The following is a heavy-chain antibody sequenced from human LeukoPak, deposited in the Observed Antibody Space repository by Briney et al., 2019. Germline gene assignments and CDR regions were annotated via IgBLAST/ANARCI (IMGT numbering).Heavy chain of an antibody. CDR2: MNPDSGNT. D-gene: IGHD6-13*01. Sequence: ASVKVSCKASGHTFTRYDINWVRQATGQGLEWMGWMNPDSGNTGYAQKFQGRVTMTRNPSISTANMELSSLTSEDTAVYYCARRIAAAGVGIVYWGQGTLVTVSS. CDR1: GHTFTRYD. CDR3: ARRIAAAGVGIVY. V-gene: IGHV1-8*01. J-gene: IGHJ4*02.